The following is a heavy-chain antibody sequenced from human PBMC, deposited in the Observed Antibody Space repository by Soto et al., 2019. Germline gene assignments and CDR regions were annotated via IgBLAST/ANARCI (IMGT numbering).Heavy chain of an antibody. CDR1: GGTFSTST. CDR2: TIPIVDRA. V-gene: IGHV1-69*08. J-gene: IGHJ4*02. CDR3: ARAVAGTSILDS. D-gene: IGHD6-19*01. Sequence: QVQLVQSGAEVKKPGSSVKISCHASGGTFSTSTISWVRQAPGQGLEWMGRTIPIVDRAIYAQNFQGRVTKTADKSTNTVYMEMFSLRSDDTAVYYCARAVAGTSILDSWGQGTLVTVSS.